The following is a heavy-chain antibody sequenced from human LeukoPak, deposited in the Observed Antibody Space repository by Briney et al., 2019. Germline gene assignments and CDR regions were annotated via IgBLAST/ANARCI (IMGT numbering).Heavy chain of an antibody. D-gene: IGHD3-10*01. CDR1: GFTFSSYW. CDR2: INSDGSST. CDR3: ARALSGTGGAFDI. J-gene: IGHJ3*02. Sequence: GGSLRLSCAASGFTFSSYWMHWVRQASGKGLVWVSRINSDGSSTSYADSVKGRFTISRDNAKNTLYLQMNSLRAEDTAVYYCARALSGTGGAFDIWGQGTMVTVSS. V-gene: IGHV3-74*01.